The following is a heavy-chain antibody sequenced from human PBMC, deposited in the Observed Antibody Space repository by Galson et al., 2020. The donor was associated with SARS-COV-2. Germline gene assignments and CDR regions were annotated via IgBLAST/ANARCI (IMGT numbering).Heavy chain of an antibody. CDR1: GFTFSSYS. D-gene: IGHD3-9*01. CDR3: ARDLDQDYDILPGDLYYYYGMDV. CDR2: ISSSSSTI. J-gene: IGHJ6*02. V-gene: IGHV3-48*01. Sequence: GESLKISCAASGFTFSSYSMNWVRQAPGKGLEWVSYISSSSSTIYYADSVKGRFTISRDNAKNSLYLQMNSLRAEDTAVYYCARDLDQDYDILPGDLYYYYGMDVWGQGTTVTVSS.